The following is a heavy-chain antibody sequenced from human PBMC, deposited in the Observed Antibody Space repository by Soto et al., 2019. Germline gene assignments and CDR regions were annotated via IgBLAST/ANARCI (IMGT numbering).Heavy chain of an antibody. CDR2: IKQDESEK. J-gene: IGHJ4*02. D-gene: IGHD4-4*01. V-gene: IGHV3-7*01. Sequence: PGGSLRLSCVTYGLTFTDYWMSWVRQAPGKGLEWVANIKQDESEKNYLDSVKGRFTIFRDNSRNTLYLEVSSVRAEDTGIYYCARGPDFSNFGYFDFWGQGTPVTVSS. CDR3: ARGPDFSNFGYFDF. CDR1: GLTFTDYW.